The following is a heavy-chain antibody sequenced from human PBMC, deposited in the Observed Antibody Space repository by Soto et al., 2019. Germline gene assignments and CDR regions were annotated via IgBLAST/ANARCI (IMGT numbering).Heavy chain of an antibody. CDR1: GFTFSNYG. J-gene: IGHJ4*02. CDR3: AKDRAGQGLVPSFDY. V-gene: IGHV3-30*18. CDR2: ISYDGINK. D-gene: IGHD2-2*01. Sequence: QVQLVESGGGVVQPGRSLRLSCAASGFTFSNYGMHWVRQAPGKGLEWVAIISYDGINKNYADSVKGRFTISRDNSKNTLYLQMNSRRAEDTAVYYCAKDRAGQGLVPSFDYWGQGTLVTVSS.